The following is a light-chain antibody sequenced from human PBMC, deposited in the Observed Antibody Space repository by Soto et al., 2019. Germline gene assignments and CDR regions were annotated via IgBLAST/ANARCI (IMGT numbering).Light chain of an antibody. CDR1: QSLSHSDGKTY. V-gene: IGKV2D-29*01. J-gene: IGKJ4*01. Sequence: DIVLTHTPLSLSVTRGQPASISCKSSQSLSHSDGKTYLYWYLQKPGQPPQLLMYEVSNRFSGVPDRLSGSGSGTDFTLKISRVEDEDVGVYYFMQILQLHVTFGGGTKVEIK. CDR3: MQILQLHVT. CDR2: EVS.